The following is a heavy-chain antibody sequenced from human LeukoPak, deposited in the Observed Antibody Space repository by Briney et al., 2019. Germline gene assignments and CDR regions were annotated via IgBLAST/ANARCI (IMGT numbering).Heavy chain of an antibody. CDR2: ISAYNGNT. J-gene: IGHJ4*02. D-gene: IGHD6-19*01. CDR1: GYTFTSYG. CDR3: VREGQYSSGWYEDY. Sequence: ASVKVTCKASGYTFTSYGISWVRQAPGQGLEWMGWISAYNGNTNYAQKLQGRVTMTTDTSTSTAYMEVRSLSSDDTAMYYCVREGQYSSGWYEDYWGQGTLVTVSS. V-gene: IGHV1-18*01.